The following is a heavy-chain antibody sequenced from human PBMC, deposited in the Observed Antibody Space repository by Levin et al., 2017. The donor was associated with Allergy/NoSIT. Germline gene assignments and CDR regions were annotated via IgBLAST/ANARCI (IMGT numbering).Heavy chain of an antibody. J-gene: IGHJ3*02. CDR3: VRERVGYFDI. D-gene: IGHD3-22*01. Sequence: SETLSLTCSVSGYSITSDHSWGWIRQSPGKGLEWIGSMYHTGSISYNPSLKSRVTNSRDTSKNQFFLSLSSVTATDTAVYYCVRERVGYFDIWGPGIMVTVSA. CDR2: MYHTGSI. V-gene: IGHV4-38-2*02. CDR1: GYSITSDHS.